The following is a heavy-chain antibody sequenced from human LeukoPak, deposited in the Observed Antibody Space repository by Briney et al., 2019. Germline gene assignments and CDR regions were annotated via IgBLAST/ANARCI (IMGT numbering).Heavy chain of an antibody. J-gene: IGHJ4*02. V-gene: IGHV4-30-2*01. CDR3: ARDGGYYYDSSGYYDY. Sequence: SETLSLTCAVSGGSISSGGYSWSWIRQPPGKGLEWIGYIYHSGSTYYNPSLKSRVTISVDRSKNQFSLKLSSVTAADTAVYYCARDGGYYYDSSGYYDYWGQGTLVTVSS. D-gene: IGHD3-22*01. CDR2: IYHSGST. CDR1: GGSISSGGYS.